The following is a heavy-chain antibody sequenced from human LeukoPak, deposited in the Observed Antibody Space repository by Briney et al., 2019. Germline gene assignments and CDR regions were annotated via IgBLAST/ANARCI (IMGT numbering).Heavy chain of an antibody. J-gene: IGHJ6*02. Sequence: GRSLRLSCAASGFTFDDYAMHWVRQAPGKGLEWVAGISWSSGNIGYADSVKGRFTISRDNAENSLHLQMNSLRTEDTAVYYRARDRYGMDVWGQGTTVTVSS. CDR2: ISWSSGNI. V-gene: IGHV3-9*01. CDR3: ARDRYGMDV. CDR1: GFTFDDYA.